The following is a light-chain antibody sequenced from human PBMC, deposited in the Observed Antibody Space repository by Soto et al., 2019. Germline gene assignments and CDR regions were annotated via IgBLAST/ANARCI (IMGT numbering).Light chain of an antibody. CDR2: TAS. CDR1: QDISIW. J-gene: IGKJ1*01. Sequence: DIQMTQSPSSVSASVGDRVTISCRASQDISIWLGWYQQKPGRAPKLLIYTASTLQSGVPSRFSGSGSGTDFTLTINNLQPEDFATYYCQQANSFPWTFGQGTRVDI. CDR3: QQANSFPWT. V-gene: IGKV1-12*01.